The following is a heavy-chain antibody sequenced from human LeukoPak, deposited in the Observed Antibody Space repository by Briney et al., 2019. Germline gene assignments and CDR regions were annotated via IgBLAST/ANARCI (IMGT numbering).Heavy chain of an antibody. CDR1: GGSISSGGYY. CDR2: IT. D-gene: IGHD3-9*01. Sequence: SQTLSLTCTVSGGSISSGGYYWSWIRQPPGKGLEWIGYITYYNPSLKSRVTISVDTSKNQFSLKLSSVTAADTAVYYCARLPYDILTGLPNAFDIWGQGTMVTVSS. CDR3: ARLPYDILTGLPNAFDI. V-gene: IGHV4-30-2*01. J-gene: IGHJ3*02.